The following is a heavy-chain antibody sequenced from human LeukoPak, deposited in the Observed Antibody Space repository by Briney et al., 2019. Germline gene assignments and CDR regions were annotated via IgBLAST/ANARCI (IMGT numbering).Heavy chain of an antibody. CDR3: AKSRSSSSSHFDY. D-gene: IGHD2-2*01. CDR1: GYTFSSYA. V-gene: IGHV3-23*01. Sequence: PGGSLRLSCAASGYTFSSYAMGWVRQAPGKGLEWVSTISGSGKTTYYADSVKGRFTISRDNSKNTLYLQMNSLSAEDTAVYYCAKSRSSSSSHFDYWGQGTLVTVSS. CDR2: ISGSGKTT. J-gene: IGHJ4*02.